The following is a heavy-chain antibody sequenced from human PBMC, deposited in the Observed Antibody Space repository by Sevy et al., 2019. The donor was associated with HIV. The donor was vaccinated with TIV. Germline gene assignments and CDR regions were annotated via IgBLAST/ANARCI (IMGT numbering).Heavy chain of an antibody. Sequence: GGSLRLSCAASGFAFSSYWMTWVRHAPGKRLEWVANIKQDGSEKYYVDSVKGRFTISRDNAKTSLYLQMNSLRAEDTAVYYCARDPQRYFDYWGQGTLVTVSS. CDR2: IKQDGSEK. CDR1: GFAFSSYW. V-gene: IGHV3-7*01. CDR3: ARDPQRYFDY. J-gene: IGHJ4*02.